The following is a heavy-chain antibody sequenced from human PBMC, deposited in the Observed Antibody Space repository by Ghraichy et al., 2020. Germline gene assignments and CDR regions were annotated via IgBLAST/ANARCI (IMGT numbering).Heavy chain of an antibody. D-gene: IGHD3-10*01. CDR1: EFTFSNFG. Sequence: GGSLRLSCAASEFTFSNFGMHWVRQAPGKGLEWVAFIRYDGSKKYYVDSVKGRFTISIDNSKKTLYLQMNSLRADDTAVYYCEGNYYDSGRWHDYWGQGTLVIVSP. CDR3: EGNYYDSGRWHDY. V-gene: IGHV3-30*02. CDR2: IRYDGSKK. J-gene: IGHJ4*02.